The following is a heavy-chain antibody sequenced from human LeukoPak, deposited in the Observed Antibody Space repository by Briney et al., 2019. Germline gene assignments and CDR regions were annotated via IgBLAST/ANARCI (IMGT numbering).Heavy chain of an antibody. D-gene: IGHD2-2*02. Sequence: LSLTCTVSGGSISSSSYYWGWIRQAPGKGLEWVAVISYDGSNKYYADSVKGRFTISRDNSKNTLYLQMNSLRAEDTAVYYCARDPGGVYCSSTSCYKFDYWGQGTLVTVSS. CDR1: GGSISSSS. J-gene: IGHJ4*02. CDR3: ARDPGGVYCSSTSCYKFDY. CDR2: ISYDGSNK. V-gene: IGHV3-30-3*01.